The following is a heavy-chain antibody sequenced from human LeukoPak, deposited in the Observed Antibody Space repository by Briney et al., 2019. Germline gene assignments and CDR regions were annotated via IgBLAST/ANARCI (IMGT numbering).Heavy chain of an antibody. D-gene: IGHD4-17*01. CDR3: AREFGDDWYFDL. Sequence: SVKVSCKASGGTFSSYAISWVRQAPGQGLEWMGRIIPILGIANYAQKFQGRVTITADKSTSTAYMELSSLRSEDTAVYYCAREFGDDWYFDLWGRGTLVTVSS. CDR1: GGTFSSYA. J-gene: IGHJ2*01. CDR2: IIPILGIA. V-gene: IGHV1-69*04.